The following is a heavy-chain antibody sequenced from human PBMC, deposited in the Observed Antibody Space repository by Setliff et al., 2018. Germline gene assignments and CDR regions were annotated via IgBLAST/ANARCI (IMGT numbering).Heavy chain of an antibody. Sequence: SETLSLTCTVSGASLNSGTYYWGWIRQPPGKGLEWIGGIYYRGDTYYNASLKGRLTISVDTAQNQFPLRLTSVTAADTAVYYCARTGTYRYFDYWGQGALVTVSS. J-gene: IGHJ4*02. D-gene: IGHD1-1*01. CDR2: IYYRGDT. V-gene: IGHV4-39*01. CDR3: ARTGTYRYFDY. CDR1: GASLNSGTYY.